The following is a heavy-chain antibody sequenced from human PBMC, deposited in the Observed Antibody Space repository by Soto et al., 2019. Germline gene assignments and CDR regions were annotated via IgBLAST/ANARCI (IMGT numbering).Heavy chain of an antibody. J-gene: IGHJ4*02. CDR3: AKANGVATGKELIPRIAVVPPLSRSIH. CDR1: GFTFAHYF. D-gene: IGHD6-19*01. Sequence: PGGSLRLSCAASGFTFAHYFMHWVRQAPGMGLEWVSLINRDASTTYYADSVKGRFTISRDNSKNTLYLQMNSLRAEDTAVYYCAKANGVATGKELIPRIAVVPPLSRSIHWGQGTLVTVSS. V-gene: IGHV3-43*01. CDR2: INRDASTT.